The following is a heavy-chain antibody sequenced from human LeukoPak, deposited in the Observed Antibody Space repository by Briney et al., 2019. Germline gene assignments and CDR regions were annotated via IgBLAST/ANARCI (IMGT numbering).Heavy chain of an antibody. Sequence: GASVNVSCKASGYTFVSHGISWVRQAPGQGLEWMGWISAYNGYTNYAQKLQGRVTMTTDTSTSTAYMELSSLRSDDTVVYYCAKDSTYYDVLTGNYYYYYYGMDVWGQGTTVTVSS. CDR3: AKDSTYYDVLTGNYYYYYYGMDV. V-gene: IGHV1-18*01. J-gene: IGHJ6*02. CDR1: GYTFVSHG. D-gene: IGHD3-9*01. CDR2: ISAYNGYT.